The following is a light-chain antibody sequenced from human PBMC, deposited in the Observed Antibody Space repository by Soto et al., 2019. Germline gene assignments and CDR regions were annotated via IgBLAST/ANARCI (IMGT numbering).Light chain of an antibody. CDR2: DVN. CDR3: SSYTSSSTLGVV. V-gene: IGLV2-14*01. CDR1: SSDVGGYNY. J-gene: IGLJ2*01. Sequence: QSALTQPASVSGSPGQSITISCTGTSSDVGGYNYVSWYQQYPGKAPKLMIYDVNNRPSGVSNRFSGSKSGNTASLTISGLQAEDEADYYCSSYTSSSTLGVVFGGGTQLTVL.